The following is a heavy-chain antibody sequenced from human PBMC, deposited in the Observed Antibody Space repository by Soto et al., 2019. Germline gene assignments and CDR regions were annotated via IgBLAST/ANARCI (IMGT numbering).Heavy chain of an antibody. CDR2: ISNSGTTI. V-gene: IGHV3-11*01. J-gene: IGHJ3*01. Sequence: GGSLRLSCAASGFIFSDYYMSWIRQAPGKGLEWISYISNSGTTIYYADSVKGRFTFSRDNAKDSLYLQMNSLRAEDTAVYYCARVAYCSGGLCLAGSGPGGTFHLWGQGTMVTV. D-gene: IGHD2-8*02. CDR3: ARVAYCSGGLCLAGSGPGGTFHL. CDR1: GFIFSDYY.